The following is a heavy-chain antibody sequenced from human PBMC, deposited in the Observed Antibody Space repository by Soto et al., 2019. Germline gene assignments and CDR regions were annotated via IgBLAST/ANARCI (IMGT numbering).Heavy chain of an antibody. V-gene: IGHV4-31*03. Sequence: SDTLSLTCTVSGGSISSGGYYWSWIRQHPGKGLEWIGYIYYSGSTYYNPSLKSRVTISVDTSKNQFSLKLSSVTAADTAVYYCAGLSGYSYLVQNDYWGQGTLVTVSS. J-gene: IGHJ4*02. CDR1: GGSISSGGYY. D-gene: IGHD5-18*01. CDR2: IYYSGST. CDR3: AGLSGYSYLVQNDY.